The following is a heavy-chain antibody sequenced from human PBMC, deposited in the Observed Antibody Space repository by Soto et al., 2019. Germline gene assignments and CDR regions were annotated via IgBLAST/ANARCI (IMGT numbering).Heavy chain of an antibody. Sequence: QVQLVQSGAEVKKPGSSVKVSCKASGGTFSSYAISWVRQAPGQGLEWMGGIIPIFGTANYAQKFQGRVTITADKSTSTAYMELSSLGSEDTAVYYCAIFTVVRKHDYYYYYGMDVWGQGTTVTVAS. J-gene: IGHJ6*02. CDR3: AIFTVVRKHDYYYYYGMDV. D-gene: IGHD2-15*01. CDR1: GGTFSSYA. V-gene: IGHV1-69*06. CDR2: IIPIFGTA.